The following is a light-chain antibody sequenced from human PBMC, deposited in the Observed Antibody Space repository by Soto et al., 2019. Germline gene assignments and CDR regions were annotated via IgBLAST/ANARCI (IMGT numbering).Light chain of an antibody. CDR1: QSISSW. J-gene: IGKJ1*01. CDR2: DAS. Sequence: DIQMTQSPSTLSASVGDRVTITCRASQSISSWLAWYQQKPGKAPKLLIYDASSLESGVPSRFSGSGSGRDFTLTISSLQPEDFATYYCLQDYNYPWTFGQGTKVDIK. V-gene: IGKV1-5*01. CDR3: LQDYNYPWT.